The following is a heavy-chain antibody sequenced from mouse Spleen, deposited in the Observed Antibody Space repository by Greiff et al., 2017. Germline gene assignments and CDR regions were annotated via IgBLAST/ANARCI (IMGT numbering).Heavy chain of an antibody. V-gene: IGHV1-85*01. J-gene: IGHJ3*01. CDR2: IYPRDGST. D-gene: IGHD2-14*01. Sequence: QVQLKQSGPELVKPGASVKLSCKASGYTFTSYDINWVKQRPGQGLEWIGWIYPRDGSTKYNEKFKGKATLTVDTSSSTAYMELHSLTSEDSAVYFCARSGYRYDGAWFAYWGQGTLVTVSA. CDR3: ARSGYRYDGAWFAY. CDR1: GYTFTSYD.